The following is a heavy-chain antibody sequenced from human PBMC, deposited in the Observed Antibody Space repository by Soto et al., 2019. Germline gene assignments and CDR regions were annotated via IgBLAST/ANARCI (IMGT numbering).Heavy chain of an antibody. CDR1: GYTFTSYY. Sequence: QVQLVQSGAEVKKPGASVKVSCKASGYTFTSYYMHWVRQAPGQGLEWMGIINPSGGSTSYAQKFQGRVTMTRDMSTSTVYMELSSLRSEDTAVYYCARVRLGGYGMDVWGQGTTVTVSS. CDR2: INPSGGST. CDR3: ARVRLGGYGMDV. D-gene: IGHD1-1*01. V-gene: IGHV1-46*01. J-gene: IGHJ6*02.